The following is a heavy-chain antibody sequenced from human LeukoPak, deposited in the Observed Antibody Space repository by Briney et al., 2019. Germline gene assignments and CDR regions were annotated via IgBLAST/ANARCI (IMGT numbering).Heavy chain of an antibody. J-gene: IGHJ4*02. CDR1: GYTFTSYY. CDR3: ARGGGSYYSFDY. CDR2: INPSGGST. D-gene: IGHD1-26*01. V-gene: IGHV1-46*01. Sequence: ASVKVSCKASGYTFTSYYMHWVRQATGQGLEWMGIINPSGGSTSYAQKFQGRVTMTRDMSTSTVYMELSSLRSEDTAVYYCARGGGSYYSFDYWGQGTLVTVSS.